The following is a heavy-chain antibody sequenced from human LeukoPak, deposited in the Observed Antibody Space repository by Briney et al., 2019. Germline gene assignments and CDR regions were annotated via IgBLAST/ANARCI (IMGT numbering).Heavy chain of an antibody. CDR1: GGSISSSSYY. V-gene: IGHV4-39*07. Sequence: SETLSLTCTVSGGSISSSSYYWGWIRQPPGKGLEWIGGIYYSGSTYYNPSLKSRVTISVDTSKNQFSLKLSSVTAADTAVYYCAREIKSITIFGVVINIQGGYFDYWGQGTLVTVSS. J-gene: IGHJ4*02. CDR3: AREIKSITIFGVVINIQGGYFDY. D-gene: IGHD3-3*01. CDR2: IYYSGST.